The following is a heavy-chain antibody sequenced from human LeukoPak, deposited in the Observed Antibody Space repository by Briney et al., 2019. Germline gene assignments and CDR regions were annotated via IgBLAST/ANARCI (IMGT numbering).Heavy chain of an antibody. J-gene: IGHJ4*02. D-gene: IGHD2-2*01. CDR1: GGSFSGYY. V-gene: IGHV4-34*01. CDR3: ARRPLGYCSSTSCYYFDY. CDR2: INHSGST. Sequence: SEMLSLTCAVYGGSFSGYYWSWSRQPPGKGLEWIGEINHSGSTNYNPSLKSRVTISVDTSKNQFSLKLSSVTAADTAVYYYARRPLGYCSSTSCYYFDYWGLTTVLTVSS.